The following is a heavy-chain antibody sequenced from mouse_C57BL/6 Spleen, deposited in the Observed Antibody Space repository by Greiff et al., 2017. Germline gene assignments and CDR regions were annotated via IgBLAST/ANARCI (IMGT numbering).Heavy chain of an antibody. V-gene: IGHV1-39*01. J-gene: IGHJ1*03. CDR3: AKNYYSNYVWYFDV. Sequence: VQLKESGPELVKPGASVKISCKASGYSFTDYNMNWVKQSNGKSLEWIGVINPNYGTTSYNQKFKGKATLTVDQSSSTAYMQLNSLTSEDSAVYYCAKNYYSNYVWYFDVWGTGTTVTVSS. D-gene: IGHD2-5*01. CDR1: GYSFTDYN. CDR2: INPNYGTT.